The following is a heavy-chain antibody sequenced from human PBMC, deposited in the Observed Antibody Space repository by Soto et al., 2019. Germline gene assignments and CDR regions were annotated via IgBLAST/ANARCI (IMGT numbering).Heavy chain of an antibody. CDR1: GYTFTSYG. J-gene: IGHJ4*02. Sequence: QVQLVQSGAEVKKPGASVKVSCKASGYTFTSYGISWVRQAPGQGLEWMGWISAYNGNTNYAQKLQXRXTXTXXKSTHTAYMELRSLRSDDTAVYYCVVAAQPYYFDYWGQGTLVTVSS. V-gene: IGHV1-18*01. CDR2: ISAYNGNT. CDR3: VVAAQPYYFDY. D-gene: IGHD2-15*01.